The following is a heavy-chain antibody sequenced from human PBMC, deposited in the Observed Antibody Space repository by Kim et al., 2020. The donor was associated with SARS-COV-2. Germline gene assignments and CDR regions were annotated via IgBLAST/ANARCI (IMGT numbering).Heavy chain of an antibody. CDR2: ET. CDR3: ARESGTFDY. V-gene: IGHV3-7*03. Sequence: ETYYVDSVKGRFTISRDNAKNSLYLQMDSLRDEDTAVYYCARESGTFDYWGQGTLVTVSS. J-gene: IGHJ4*02. D-gene: IGHD6-25*01.